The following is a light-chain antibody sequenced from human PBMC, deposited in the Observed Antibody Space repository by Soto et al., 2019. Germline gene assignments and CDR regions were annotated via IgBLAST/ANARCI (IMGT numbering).Light chain of an antibody. Sequence: DIVMTQSPDSLAVSLGERATINCKSSQSVLYSSNNKNYLAWYQQKPGQPPKLLIYWASTRESGVPDRFSGSGSGTDFTLTNSNLQAEDVAVYYCQQYYSTPPTFGGGTKVEIK. CDR3: QQYYSTPPT. CDR1: QSVLYSSNNKNY. CDR2: WAS. J-gene: IGKJ4*01. V-gene: IGKV4-1*01.